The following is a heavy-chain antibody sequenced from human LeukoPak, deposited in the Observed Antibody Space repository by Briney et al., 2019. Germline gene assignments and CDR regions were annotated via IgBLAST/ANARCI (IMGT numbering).Heavy chain of an antibody. CDR3: ARDPPSVVPAAIDWFDP. CDR2: ISYDGSNK. V-gene: IGHV3-30*14. J-gene: IGHJ5*02. CDR1: GFTFSSYA. Sequence: GGSLRLSCAASGFTFSSYAMHWVRQAPGKGLEWVAVISYDGSNKYYADSVKGRFTISRDNSKNTLYLQMNSLRAEDTAVYYCARDPPSVVPAAIDWFDPWGQGTLVTVSS. D-gene: IGHD2-2*01.